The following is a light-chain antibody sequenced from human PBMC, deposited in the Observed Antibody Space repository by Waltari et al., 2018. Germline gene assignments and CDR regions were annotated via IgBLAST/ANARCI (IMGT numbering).Light chain of an antibody. Sequence: SYVLTQPPSVSVASGETATITCRGANLGTSNAHWYQQKPGQAPVLVIFSDRDRPSGIPDRFSGSNSGNTATLTISRVEAGDEARYYCHVWHPHVDPGVFGTGTEVTVL. CDR1: NLGTSN. V-gene: IGLV3-21*04. CDR3: HVWHPHVDPGV. CDR2: SDR. J-gene: IGLJ1*01.